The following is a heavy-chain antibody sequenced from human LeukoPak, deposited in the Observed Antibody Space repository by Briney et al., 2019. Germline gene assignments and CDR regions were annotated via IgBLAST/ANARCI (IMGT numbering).Heavy chain of an antibody. D-gene: IGHD2-2*01. CDR1: GFTFSSYA. CDR3: ARRSGYCSSTSCQFLYYYYYYYMDV. CDR2: ISYDGSNK. J-gene: IGHJ6*03. Sequence: GGSLRLSCAASGFTFSSYAMHWVRQAPGKGLEWVAVISYDGSNKYYADSVEGRFTISRDNSKNTLYLQMNSLRAEDTAVYYCARRSGYCSSTSCQFLYYYYYYYMDVWGKGTTVTVSS. V-gene: IGHV3-30*04.